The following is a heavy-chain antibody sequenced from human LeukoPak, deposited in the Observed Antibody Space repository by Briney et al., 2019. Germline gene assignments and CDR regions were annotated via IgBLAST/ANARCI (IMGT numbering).Heavy chain of an antibody. V-gene: IGHV4-59*01. D-gene: IGHD3-3*01. J-gene: IGHJ3*02. CDR2: IYYSGST. Sequence: PSETLSLTCTVSGGSISSYYWSRIRQPPGKGLEWIGYIYYSGSTNYNPSLKSRVTISVDTSKNQFCLKLSSVTAADTAVYYCARYYDFWSGYYRGDAFDIWGQGTMVTVSS. CDR3: ARYYDFWSGYYRGDAFDI. CDR1: GGSISSYY.